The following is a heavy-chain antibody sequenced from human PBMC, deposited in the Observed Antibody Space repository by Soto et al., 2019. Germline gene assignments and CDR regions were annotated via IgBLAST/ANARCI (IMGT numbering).Heavy chain of an antibody. CDR2: ISGSGGST. Sequence: EVQLLESGGRLVQPGGSLRLSCAASRFTFSSYAMSWVRQAPGKGLEWVSAISGSGGSTYYADSVKGRFTISRDNSKNTLYLQMNSLRAEDTAVYYCAKDRREYYYDSSAYYPIWGGQGTLVTVSS. V-gene: IGHV3-23*01. D-gene: IGHD3-22*01. CDR3: AKDRREYYYDSSAYYPIW. J-gene: IGHJ4*02. CDR1: RFTFSSYA.